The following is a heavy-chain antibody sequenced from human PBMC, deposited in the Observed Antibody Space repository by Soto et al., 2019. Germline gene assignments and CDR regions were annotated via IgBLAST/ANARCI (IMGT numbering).Heavy chain of an antibody. CDR1: GGSISSSSYY. D-gene: IGHD3-3*01. CDR3: ARLYYYDFWSGYYPSDY. J-gene: IGHJ4*02. V-gene: IGHV4-39*01. Sequence: SETLSLTCTVSGGSISSSSYYWGWIRQPPGKGLEWIGSIYYSGSTYYNPSLKSRVTISVDTSKNQFSLKLSSVTAADTAVYYCARLYYYDFWSGYYPSDYWGQGTLVTVSS. CDR2: IYYSGST.